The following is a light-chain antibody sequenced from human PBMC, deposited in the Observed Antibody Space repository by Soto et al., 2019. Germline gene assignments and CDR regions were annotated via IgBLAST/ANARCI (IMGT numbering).Light chain of an antibody. J-gene: IGKJ1*01. Sequence: IQMTQSPSSLSASVGDRVTITCRASQSISSYLNWYQQKPGRAPKLQIYAASNLQSGVPSRFSGSGSGTDFTLTIRSLQPEDFATYFCQQSYSSPWTFGQGTKVDI. CDR3: QQSYSSPWT. CDR2: AAS. V-gene: IGKV1-39*01. CDR1: QSISSY.